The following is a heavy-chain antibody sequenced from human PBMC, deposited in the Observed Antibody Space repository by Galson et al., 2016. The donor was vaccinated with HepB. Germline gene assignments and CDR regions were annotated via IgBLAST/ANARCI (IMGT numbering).Heavy chain of an antibody. Sequence: SLRLSCAASGFIFRTYGMHWVGPAPGKGLEWVAVISYDGSNQSYVDSVKGRFTISRDNSKNTLYLQMNSLRTEDTAVYYWSRRRGTGTIYYWGQGTLVTVSS. D-gene: IGHD1-7*01. CDR2: ISYDGSNQ. CDR3: SRRRGTGTIYY. V-gene: IGHV3-30*03. J-gene: IGHJ4*02. CDR1: GFIFRTYG.